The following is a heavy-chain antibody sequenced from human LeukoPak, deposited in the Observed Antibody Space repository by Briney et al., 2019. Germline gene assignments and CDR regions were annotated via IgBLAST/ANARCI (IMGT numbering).Heavy chain of an antibody. V-gene: IGHV3-7*03. CDR3: ARAEWSNWYFDL. Sequence: GGSLRLSCAASGFTFSTCWMNWVRQAPGKGLEWVANIKQDGSEKYYVDSVKGRFTLSRDSAKNSLYLQMNSLRAEDTAVYCCARAEWSNWYFDLWGRGTLVTVSS. CDR1: GFTFSTCW. CDR2: IKQDGSEK. D-gene: IGHD3-3*01. J-gene: IGHJ2*01.